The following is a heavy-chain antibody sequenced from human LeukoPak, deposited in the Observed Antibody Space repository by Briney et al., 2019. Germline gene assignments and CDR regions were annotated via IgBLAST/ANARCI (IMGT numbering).Heavy chain of an antibody. CDR2: MNPNSGNT. CDR3: ARNKVGNWFDP. CDR1: GYTFTSYD. J-gene: IGHJ5*02. D-gene: IGHD5-12*01. V-gene: IGHV1-8*03. Sequence: ASVKVSCKASGYTFTSYDINWVRQATGQGLEWMGWMNPNSGNTGYAQKFQGRVTITRNTSISTAYMELSSLRSEDTAVYYCARNKVGNWFDPWGQGTLVIVPS.